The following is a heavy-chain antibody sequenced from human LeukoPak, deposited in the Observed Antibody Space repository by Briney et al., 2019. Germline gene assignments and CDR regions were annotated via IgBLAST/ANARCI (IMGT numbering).Heavy chain of an antibody. Sequence: GGSLRLSCAASGFTFSSYWMHWLRQAPGKGLVWVSRISNDGSTTSYADSVKGRFSISRDNANNSLSLQMNSLRAEDTAVYYCARQRNGYNKLKDAFDIWGQGTMVTVSS. CDR1: GFTFSSYW. V-gene: IGHV3-74*01. J-gene: IGHJ3*02. CDR2: ISNDGSTT. CDR3: ARQRNGYNKLKDAFDI. D-gene: IGHD5-24*01.